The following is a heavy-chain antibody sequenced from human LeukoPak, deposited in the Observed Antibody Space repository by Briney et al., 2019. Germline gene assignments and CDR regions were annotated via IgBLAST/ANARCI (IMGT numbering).Heavy chain of an antibody. D-gene: IGHD3-10*01. V-gene: IGHV4-59*12. Sequence: PSETLSLTCTVSGGSISSYYWSWIRQPPGKGLEWIGYIYYSGSTNYNPSLKSRVTISVDMPTNQFSLKLSSVTAADTAVYYCARASGVSAGPRRFDPWRQGTLVTVSS. CDR1: GGSISSYY. CDR2: IYYSGST. J-gene: IGHJ5*02. CDR3: ARASGVSAGPRRFDP.